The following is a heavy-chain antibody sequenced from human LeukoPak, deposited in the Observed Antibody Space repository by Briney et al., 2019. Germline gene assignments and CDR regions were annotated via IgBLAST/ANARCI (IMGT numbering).Heavy chain of an antibody. D-gene: IGHD2-2*01. V-gene: IGHV6-1*01. CDR2: TYYRSTWYN. J-gene: IGHJ5*02. CDR3: ARRLTQYDCFDP. CDR1: GDSVSSDSVT. Sequence: SQTLSLTCALSGDSVSSDSVTWNWIRQSPSRGLEWLGRTYYRSTWYNDYAVSVRGRITVNPDTSKNQFSLHLNSVTPEDTAVYYCARRLTQYDCFDPWGQGILVTVSS.